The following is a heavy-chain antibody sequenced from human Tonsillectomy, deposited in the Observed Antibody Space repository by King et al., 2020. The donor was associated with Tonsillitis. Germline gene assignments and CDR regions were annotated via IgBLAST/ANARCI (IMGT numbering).Heavy chain of an antibody. V-gene: IGHV1-3*01. Sequence: QLVQSGAEVKKAGASVKISCKASGYTYSSYTLQWVRQAPGQRPEWMGWINSDNGDTKSSQRLQGRVTITWDTSANTAYMEMRSLRFEDTAVYYCATSRWPATLDSWGQGTLVHVSS. CDR1: GYTYSSYT. D-gene: IGHD2-15*01. CDR3: ATSRWPATLDS. J-gene: IGHJ4*02. CDR2: INSDNGDT.